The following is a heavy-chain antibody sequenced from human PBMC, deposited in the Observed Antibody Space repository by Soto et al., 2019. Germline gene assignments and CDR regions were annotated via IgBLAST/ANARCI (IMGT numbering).Heavy chain of an antibody. CDR1: GFTFSSYG. Sequence: QVQLVESGGGVVQPGRSPRLSCAASGFTFSSYGMHWVRQAPGKGLEWVAVIWYDGSNKYYADSVKGRFTISRDNSKNTLYLQMNSLRAEDTAVYYCARDQEQQLAQGPTATDYWGQGTLVTVSS. V-gene: IGHV3-33*01. CDR2: IWYDGSNK. D-gene: IGHD6-13*01. J-gene: IGHJ4*02. CDR3: ARDQEQQLAQGPTATDY.